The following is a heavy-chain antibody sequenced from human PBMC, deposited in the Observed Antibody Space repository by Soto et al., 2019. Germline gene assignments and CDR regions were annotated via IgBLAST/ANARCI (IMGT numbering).Heavy chain of an antibody. V-gene: IGHV3-23*01. Sequence: GGSLRLSCAASGFTFSSYAMSWVRQAPGKGLEWVSAISGSGGSTYYAYSVKGRFTISRDNSKNTLYLQMNSLRAEDTAVYYCAKDGTPVSSSCHLDYWGQGTLVTVSS. CDR2: ISGSGGST. CDR1: GFTFSSYA. CDR3: AKDGTPVSSSCHLDY. J-gene: IGHJ4*02. D-gene: IGHD6-13*01.